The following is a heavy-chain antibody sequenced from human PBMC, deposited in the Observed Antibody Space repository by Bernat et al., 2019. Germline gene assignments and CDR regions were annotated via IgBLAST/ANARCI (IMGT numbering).Heavy chain of an antibody. CDR1: GGSFSGYY. D-gene: IGHD5-18*01. CDR3: AGRTRGYSYEFDY. CDR2: IDHSGST. Sequence: QVQLQQWGAGLLKPSETLSLTCGVYGGSFSGYYWSWIRQPPGKGLEWIGEIDHSGSTNYDPSLKSRVTISVDTSKNQFSLKLSSVTAADTAVYYCAGRTRGYSYEFDYRGQGTLVTVSS. J-gene: IGHJ4*02. V-gene: IGHV4-34*01.